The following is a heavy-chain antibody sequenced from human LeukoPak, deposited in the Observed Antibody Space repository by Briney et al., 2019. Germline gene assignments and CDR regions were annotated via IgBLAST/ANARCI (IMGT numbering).Heavy chain of an antibody. V-gene: IGHV3-21*01. D-gene: IGHD3-10*01. CDR3: ARCGLWFGEFGTDY. J-gene: IGHJ4*02. Sequence: PGGSLRLSCAASGFTFSSYSMNWVRQAPGKGLEWVSSISSSSSYIYYADSVKGRFTISRDNAKNSLYLQMNSLRAEDTAVYYCARCGLWFGEFGTDYWGQGTLVTVSS. CDR1: GFTFSSYS. CDR2: ISSSSSYI.